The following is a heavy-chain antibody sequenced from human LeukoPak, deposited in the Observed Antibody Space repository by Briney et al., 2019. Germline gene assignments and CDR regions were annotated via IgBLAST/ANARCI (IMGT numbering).Heavy chain of an antibody. Sequence: SETLSLTCTVSGGSISNSRDYWAWIRQPPGKGLEWIANIYYSGSTYYSPSLKSRVTISVDTSKNQFSLKLTSVTAADTAVYYCARDSSGYYHWFDPWGQGTLVTVSS. V-gene: IGHV4-39*07. CDR2: IYYSGST. CDR3: ARDSSGYYHWFDP. D-gene: IGHD3-22*01. J-gene: IGHJ5*02. CDR1: GGSISNSRDY.